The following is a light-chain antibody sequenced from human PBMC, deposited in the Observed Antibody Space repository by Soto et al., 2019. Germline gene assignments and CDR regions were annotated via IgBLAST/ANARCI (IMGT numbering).Light chain of an antibody. CDR2: DVT. V-gene: IGLV2-14*03. CDR1: SSDVGGYNY. Sequence: QSALTQPASVSGSPGQSITISCTGTSSDVGGYNYVYWYQQYPGKAPKLMIYDVTYRPSGVSYRFSGSKSANTASLTISGLQAEDEADYYCSSYTGSTTYVFGTGTKVTVL. CDR3: SSYTGSTTYV. J-gene: IGLJ1*01.